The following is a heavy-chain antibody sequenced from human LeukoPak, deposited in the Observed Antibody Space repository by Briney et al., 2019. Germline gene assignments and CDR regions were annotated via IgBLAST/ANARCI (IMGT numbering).Heavy chain of an antibody. D-gene: IGHD3-16*01. CDR3: ARDLEKGGYYYYMDV. Sequence: GGSLRLSCAASGFTFSSYAMSWVRQAPGKGLEWVSVIYSGGSTYYADSVKGRFTISRDNSKNTLYLQMNSLRAEDTAVYYCARDLEKGGYYYYMDVWGKGXTVTVSS. CDR1: GFTFSSYA. J-gene: IGHJ6*03. V-gene: IGHV3-53*01. CDR2: IYSGGST.